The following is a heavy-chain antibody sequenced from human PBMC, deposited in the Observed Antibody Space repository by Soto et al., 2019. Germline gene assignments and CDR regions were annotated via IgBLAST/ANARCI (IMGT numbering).Heavy chain of an antibody. CDR1: GGSFSGYY. V-gene: IGHV4-34*01. D-gene: IGHD1-20*01. Sequence: PSETLSLTCAVYGGSFSGYYWSWIRQPPGKGLEWIGEINHSGSTNYNPSLKSRVTISVDTSKNQFSLKLSSVTAADTAVYYCARLLTRYNWKKFDYWGQGTLVTVSS. CDR2: INHSGST. J-gene: IGHJ4*02. CDR3: ARLLTRYNWKKFDY.